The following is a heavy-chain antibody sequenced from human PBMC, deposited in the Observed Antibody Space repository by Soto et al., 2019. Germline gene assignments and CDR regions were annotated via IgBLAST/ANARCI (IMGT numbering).Heavy chain of an antibody. Sequence: RASVKVSCKASGYTFTSYDINWVRQMPGKGLEWMGIIYPGDSDTRYSPSFQGQVTISADKSISTAYLQWSSLKASDTAMYYCARRGGYYYDSSGSLGGAFDIWGQGTMVTVSS. D-gene: IGHD3-22*01. CDR2: IYPGDSDT. CDR1: GYTFTSYD. V-gene: IGHV5-51*01. CDR3: ARRGGYYYDSSGSLGGAFDI. J-gene: IGHJ3*02.